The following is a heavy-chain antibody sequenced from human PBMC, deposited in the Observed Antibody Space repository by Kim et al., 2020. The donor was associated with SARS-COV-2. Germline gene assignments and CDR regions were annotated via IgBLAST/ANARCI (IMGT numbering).Heavy chain of an antibody. CDR2: ISSSGSTI. CDR1: GFTFSDYY. J-gene: IGHJ1*01. V-gene: IGHV3-11*01. Sequence: GGSLRLSCAASGFTFSDYYMSWIRQAPGKGLEWVSYISSSGSTIYYADSVKGRFTISRDNAKNSLYLQMNSLRAEDTAVYYCAKGGRRLEQSDTFQHWGQGTLVTVSS. D-gene: IGHD1-1*01. CDR3: AKGGRRLEQSDTFQH.